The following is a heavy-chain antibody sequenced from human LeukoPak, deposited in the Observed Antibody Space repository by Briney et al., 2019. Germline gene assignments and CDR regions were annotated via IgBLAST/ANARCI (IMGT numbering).Heavy chain of an antibody. CDR1: GYTFTSYY. CDR2: INPSGGST. Sequence: ASVKVSCKASGYTFTSYYMHWVRQAPGQGLEWMGIINPSGGSTSYAQKFQGRVTMTRDTSTSTVYMELSSLRSEDTAVYYCARFPAGPVTKDSSGWGFDYWGQGTLVTVSS. V-gene: IGHV1-46*01. J-gene: IGHJ4*02. CDR3: ARFPAGPVTKDSSGWGFDY. D-gene: IGHD6-19*01.